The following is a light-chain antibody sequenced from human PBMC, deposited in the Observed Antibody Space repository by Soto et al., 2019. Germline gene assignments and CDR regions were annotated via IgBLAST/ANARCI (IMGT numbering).Light chain of an antibody. CDR2: GNS. J-gene: IGLJ1*01. Sequence: QLVLTQPPSVSGAPGQRVTISCTGSSSNIGAHYDVPWYQQLPGTAPKLLIYGNSNRPSGVPDRFSGSKSGTSASLAITGLQAEDEADYYCQSYDNSLSVYVFGTGTKLTVL. CDR3: QSYDNSLSVYV. V-gene: IGLV1-40*01. CDR1: SSNIGAHYD.